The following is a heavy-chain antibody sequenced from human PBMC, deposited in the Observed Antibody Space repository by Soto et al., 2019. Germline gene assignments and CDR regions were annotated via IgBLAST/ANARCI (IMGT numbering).Heavy chain of an antibody. CDR3: ARGNGMILAVQGDAPDKKYLDS. Sequence: SETLSLTCAVYGGSFSGHYWSWIRQPPGKGLEWIGEINHSGSINYNPSLKSRVTISVDTSKNQFSLKLRSVTAADTAIYYCARGNGMILAVQGDAPDKKYLDSWSQGTLVTVSS. D-gene: IGHD3-22*01. J-gene: IGHJ4*02. CDR2: INHSGSI. V-gene: IGHV4-34*01. CDR1: GGSFSGHY.